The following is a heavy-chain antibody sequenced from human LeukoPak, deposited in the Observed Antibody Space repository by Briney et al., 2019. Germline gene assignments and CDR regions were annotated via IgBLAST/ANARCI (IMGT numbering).Heavy chain of an antibody. D-gene: IGHD2-15*01. CDR1: SGSISSNNHY. CDR2: IDYSGNT. Sequence: SETLSLTCTVSSGSISSNNHYWGWIRQPQGKRLEWIGNIDYSGNTDYNPSLRSRVTISVDPSKKQFSLKLSSVTAADTAVYFCVRDRQHCSGGNCYSEDLPDSWGQGIVVAVSS. V-gene: IGHV4-39*07. J-gene: IGHJ4*02. CDR3: VRDRQHCSGGNCYSEDLPDS.